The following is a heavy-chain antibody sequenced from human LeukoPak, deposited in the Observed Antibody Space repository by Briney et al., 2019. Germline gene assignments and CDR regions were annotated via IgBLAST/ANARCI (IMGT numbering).Heavy chain of an antibody. CDR2: ITGSSSYI. V-gene: IGHV3-21*04. J-gene: IGHJ4*02. Sequence: GGSLRLSCAGSGFMFSSYNMNWVRQAPGKGLEWVSSITGSSSYIYYADSVKGRFTISRDNAKNSLYLQMNSLRAEDTAVYYCARGAYCSSTSCPQNDYWGQGTLVTVSS. CDR3: ARGAYCSSTSCPQNDY. CDR1: GFMFSSYN. D-gene: IGHD2-2*01.